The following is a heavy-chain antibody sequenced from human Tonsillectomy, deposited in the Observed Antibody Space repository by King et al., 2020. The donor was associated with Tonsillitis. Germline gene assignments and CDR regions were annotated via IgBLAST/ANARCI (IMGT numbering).Heavy chain of an antibody. CDR3: ARGYHYGRYDY. J-gene: IGHJ4*02. CDR1: GFTITSNH. Sequence: VQLVESGGGLVQPGGSLRLSCAASGFTITSNHMSWVRQAPGKGLEWVSVSYSGGSTDYTDSARGRFTISRDNSRNTINLQMNSLRAEDTAVYYCARGYHYGRYDYWGQGTLVTVSS. D-gene: IGHD3-10*01. V-gene: IGHV3-66*01. CDR2: SYSGGST.